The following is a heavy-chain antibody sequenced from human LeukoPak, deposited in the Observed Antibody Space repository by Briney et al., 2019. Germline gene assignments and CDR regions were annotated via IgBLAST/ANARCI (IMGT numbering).Heavy chain of an antibody. D-gene: IGHD3-10*01. CDR3: AGGLLWFGPPYYYGMDV. CDR2: INHSGST. Sequence: SGTLSLTCAVSGGSISSSNWWSWVRQPPGKGLEWIGEINHSGSTNYNPSLKSRVTISVDTSKNQFSLKLSSVTAADTAVYYCAGGLLWFGPPYYYGMDVWGQGTTVTVSS. V-gene: IGHV4-4*02. CDR1: GGSISSSNW. J-gene: IGHJ6*02.